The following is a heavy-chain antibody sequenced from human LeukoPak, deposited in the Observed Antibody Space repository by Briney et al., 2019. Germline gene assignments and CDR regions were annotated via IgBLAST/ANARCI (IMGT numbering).Heavy chain of an antibody. V-gene: IGHV1-8*03. CDR2: MNPNSGNT. Sequence: GASVKVSCKASGYTFTSYDINWVRQATGQGLEWMGWMNPNSGNTGYAQKFQGRATITRNTSISTAYMELSSLRSDDTAVYYCARVGPRYCSSTSCYRGAFDYWGQGTLVTVSS. CDR1: GYTFTSYD. D-gene: IGHD2-2*02. J-gene: IGHJ4*02. CDR3: ARVGPRYCSSTSCYRGAFDY.